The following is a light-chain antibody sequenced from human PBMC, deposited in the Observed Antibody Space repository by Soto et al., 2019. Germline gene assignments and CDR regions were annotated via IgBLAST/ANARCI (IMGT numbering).Light chain of an antibody. J-gene: IGKJ1*01. CDR3: QQYYSTTLT. Sequence: DIVMTQSPDSLAVSLGERATINCKSSQSVLYSSNNKNYLAGYQQKPGQPPKLLIYWASTRESGVPDRFSGRGSGTDFTLTISSLQAEDVAVYYCQQYYSTTLTFGQGTKVEIK. CDR2: WAS. CDR1: QSVLYSSNNKNY. V-gene: IGKV4-1*01.